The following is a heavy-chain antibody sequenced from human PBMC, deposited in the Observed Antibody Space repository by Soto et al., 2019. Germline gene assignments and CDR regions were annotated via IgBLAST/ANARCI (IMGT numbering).Heavy chain of an antibody. D-gene: IGHD3-22*01. CDR2: ISGSAATT. J-gene: IGHJ4*02. Sequence: GGSLRLSCAASGFTFSSYAMNWVRQAPGKGLEWVSAISGSAATTHFADSVKGRFTISRDNSKNTLYLQMNSLRAEDTAVYYCARDRSYYDSSGSYSPPYWGQGALVTVSS. CDR1: GFTFSSYA. V-gene: IGHV3-23*01. CDR3: ARDRSYYDSSGSYSPPY.